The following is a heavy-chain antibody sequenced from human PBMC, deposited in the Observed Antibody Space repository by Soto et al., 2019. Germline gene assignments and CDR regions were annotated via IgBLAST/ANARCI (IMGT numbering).Heavy chain of an antibody. CDR2: IIPIFGTA. V-gene: IGHV1-69*13. Sequence: GASVKVSCKASGGTFSSYAISWVRQAPGQGLEWMGGIIPIFGTANYAQKFQGRVTITADESTSTAYMELSSLRSEDTAVYYCARLGYSYGYAFDYWGQGTLVTVSS. CDR3: ARLGYSYGYAFDY. CDR1: GGTFSSYA. J-gene: IGHJ4*02. D-gene: IGHD5-18*01.